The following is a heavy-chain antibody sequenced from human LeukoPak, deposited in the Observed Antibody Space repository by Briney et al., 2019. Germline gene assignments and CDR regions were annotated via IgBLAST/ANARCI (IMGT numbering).Heavy chain of an antibody. V-gene: IGHV3-9*01. CDR2: ISWNSGSI. Sequence: GGSLRLSCAASGFTFSSYWMHWVRQAPGKGLVWVSGISWNSGSIGYADSVKGRFTISRDNAKNSLYLQMNSLRAEDTALYYCAKDISTSSSWYRAFDIWGQGTMVTVSS. CDR3: AKDISTSSSWYRAFDI. J-gene: IGHJ3*02. CDR1: GFTFSSYW. D-gene: IGHD6-13*01.